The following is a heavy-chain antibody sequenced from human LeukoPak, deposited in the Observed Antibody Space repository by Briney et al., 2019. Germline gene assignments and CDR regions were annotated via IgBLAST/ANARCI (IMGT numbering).Heavy chain of an antibody. J-gene: IGHJ6*02. V-gene: IGHV3-23*01. Sequence: PGGSLRLSCAASGFTFSSYVVSWVRRAAGKGLEGVSAISGSGGSTYYADSVRGRCTISRDHSSNTLYLQTNSLRADDTAVYYCAKARVLGEFGYYAMDVWGQGTTVTVSS. D-gene: IGHD3-10*01. CDR2: ISGSGGST. CDR3: AKARVLGEFGYYAMDV. CDR1: GFTFSSYV.